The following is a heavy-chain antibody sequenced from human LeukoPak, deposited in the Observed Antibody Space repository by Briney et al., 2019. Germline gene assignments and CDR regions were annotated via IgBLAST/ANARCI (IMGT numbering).Heavy chain of an antibody. CDR2: IYHSGST. D-gene: IGHD3-9*01. J-gene: IGHJ3*02. V-gene: IGHV4-4*02. Sequence: SGTLSLTCAVSGGSISSSNWWSWVRQPPGKGLEWIGEIYHSGSTNYNPSLKSRVTISVDKSKNQFSLKLSSVTAADTAVYYCARDREIGPSYDILTGYYRPRDAFDIWGQGTMVTVSS. CDR1: GGSISSSNW. CDR3: ARDREIGPSYDILTGYYRPRDAFDI.